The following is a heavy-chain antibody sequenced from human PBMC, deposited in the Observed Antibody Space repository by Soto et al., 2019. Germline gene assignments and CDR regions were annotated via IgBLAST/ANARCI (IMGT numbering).Heavy chain of an antibody. CDR1: GFSFSGYG. CDR2: LSPDDGKT. CDR3: ARELRGYASGSD. Sequence: GGSLRLSCVASGFSFSGYGVHWVRQAPGKGLEWVALLSPDDGKTYYADSVKGRFTVSRDNAKNSLFLQMNSLRAEDTAVYYRARELRGYASGSDWGRGTLVTVSS. D-gene: IGHD3-10*01. J-gene: IGHJ4*02. V-gene: IGHV3-30*03.